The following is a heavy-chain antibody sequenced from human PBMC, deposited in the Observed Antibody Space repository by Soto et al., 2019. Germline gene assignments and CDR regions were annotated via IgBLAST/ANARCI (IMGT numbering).Heavy chain of an antibody. J-gene: IGHJ6*03. CDR1: GFTFSSYS. Sequence: GGSLRLSCAASGFTFSSYSMNWVRQAPGKGLEWVSYISSSSSTIYYADSVKGRFTISRDNAKNSLYLQMNSLRAEDTAVYYCASPMVREKALLLRNQPYYMDVWGKGTTVTVSS. CDR3: ASPMVREKALLLRNQPYYMDV. CDR2: ISSSSSTI. D-gene: IGHD3-10*01. V-gene: IGHV3-48*01.